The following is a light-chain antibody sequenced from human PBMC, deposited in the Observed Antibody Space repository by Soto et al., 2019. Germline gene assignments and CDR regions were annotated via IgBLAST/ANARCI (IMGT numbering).Light chain of an antibody. Sequence: QSALTQPAYVSGSPGQSITIFCTGTSSDVGGYNYVSWYQQHPGKAPKLIIFYVTYRPSGVTNRFSGSKSGNTASLTISGLQPEDEADYYCSSYARTSTLVLFGGGTKLTVL. J-gene: IGLJ2*01. V-gene: IGLV2-14*01. CDR2: YVT. CDR3: SSYARTSTLVL. CDR1: SSDVGGYNY.